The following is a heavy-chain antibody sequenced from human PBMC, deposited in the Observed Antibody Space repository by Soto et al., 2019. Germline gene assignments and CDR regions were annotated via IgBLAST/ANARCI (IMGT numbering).Heavy chain of an antibody. V-gene: IGHV3-7*05. CDR2: IKQDGSEK. Sequence: GXSLRLSCAASGFTFSSYWMSCVRQAPFKGLEGVANIKQDGSEKYYVDSVKGRFTISRDNAKNSLYLQMNSLRAEDTAVYYCARDSKETLNIAAAGRHWFDPWGQGTLVTVSS. D-gene: IGHD6-13*01. CDR3: ARDSKETLNIAAAGRHWFDP. CDR1: GFTFSSYW. J-gene: IGHJ5*02.